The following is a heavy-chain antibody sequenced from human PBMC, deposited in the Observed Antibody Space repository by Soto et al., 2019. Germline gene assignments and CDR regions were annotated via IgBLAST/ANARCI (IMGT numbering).Heavy chain of an antibody. CDR2: FFSDAES. J-gene: IGHJ6*02. Sequence: QVTLKESGPVLVKPTETLTLTCSVSGFSLTNGRMGVSWIRQPPGKALEWLAHFFSDAESSYSTSMQSRLNMYKGSSGSQVGLTMTNIAPVDTGAYFCARMDGDYNYYGLDVWGHGIAVTVSS. CDR1: GFSLTNGRMG. D-gene: IGHD4-17*01. V-gene: IGHV2-26*01. CDR3: ARMDGDYNYYGLDV.